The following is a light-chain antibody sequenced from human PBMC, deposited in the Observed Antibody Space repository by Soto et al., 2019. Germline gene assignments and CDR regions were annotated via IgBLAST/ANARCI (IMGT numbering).Light chain of an antibody. V-gene: IGKV3D-15*01. J-gene: IGKJ5*01. CDR3: QQYYSYPIT. CDR1: QSVSSY. Sequence: EIVMTQSPATLSVSPGERATLACRASQSVSSYLAWYQQKPGQAPRLLIYGASSRATGVPDRFSGSGSGTDFTLTISCLQSEDFATYYCQQYYSYPITFGQGTRLEIK. CDR2: GAS.